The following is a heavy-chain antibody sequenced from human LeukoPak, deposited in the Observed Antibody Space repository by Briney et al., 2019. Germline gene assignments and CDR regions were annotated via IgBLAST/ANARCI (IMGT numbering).Heavy chain of an antibody. D-gene: IGHD3-10*01. Sequence: GGSLRLSCAASGFTFSSYGMHWVRQAPGKGLEWVAVISYDGSNKYYADSVKGRFTISRDNSKNTLYLQMNSLRAEDTAVYYCAKVGFGLVYYFDYWGQGTLVTVSS. CDR1: GFTFSSYG. CDR3: AKVGFGLVYYFDY. J-gene: IGHJ4*02. V-gene: IGHV3-30*18. CDR2: ISYDGSNK.